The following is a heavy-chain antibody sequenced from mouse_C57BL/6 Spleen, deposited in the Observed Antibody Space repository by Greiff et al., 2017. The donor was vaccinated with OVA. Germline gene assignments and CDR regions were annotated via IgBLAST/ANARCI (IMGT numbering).Heavy chain of an antibody. J-gene: IGHJ4*01. CDR2: ISSGGSYT. CDR1: GFTFSSYG. CDR3: ARQKGGLLRGMDY. V-gene: IGHV5-6*02. Sequence: EVMLVESGGDLVKPGGSLKLSCAASGFTFSSYGMSWVRQTPDKRLEWVATISSGGSYTYYPDSVKGRFTISRDNAKNTLYLQMSSLKAEDTAMYYCARQKGGLLRGMDYWGQGTSVTVSS. D-gene: IGHD1-1*01.